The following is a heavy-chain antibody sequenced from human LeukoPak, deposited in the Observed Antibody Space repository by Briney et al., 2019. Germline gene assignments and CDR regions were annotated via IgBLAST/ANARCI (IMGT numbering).Heavy chain of an antibody. Sequence: ASVKVSCKASGYTFTSYGISWVRQAPGQGLEWMGGIIPIFGTTNYAQKFQGRVRITADKSTSTAYMELSSLRSEDTAVYYCARPRFPYYRLSGADYYYMDVWGKGTTVTVSS. CDR1: GYTFTSYG. V-gene: IGHV1-69*06. D-gene: IGHD3-10*01. CDR3: ARPRFPYYRLSGADYYYMDV. CDR2: IIPIFGTT. J-gene: IGHJ6*03.